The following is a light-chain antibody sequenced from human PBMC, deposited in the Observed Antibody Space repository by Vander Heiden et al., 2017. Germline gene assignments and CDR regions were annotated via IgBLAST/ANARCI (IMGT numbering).Light chain of an antibody. CDR1: QSVSSSY. J-gene: IGKJ1*01. V-gene: IGKV3-20*01. Sequence: DIVLTQSPGTLSLSPEERATLSCRASQSVSSSYLAWYQQKPGQAPRLLIYGASSRATGIPDRFSGSGSRTDFTLTISRLVPEDFAVYYCQQYGSSPKTFGQGTKVEIK. CDR3: QQYGSSPKT. CDR2: GAS.